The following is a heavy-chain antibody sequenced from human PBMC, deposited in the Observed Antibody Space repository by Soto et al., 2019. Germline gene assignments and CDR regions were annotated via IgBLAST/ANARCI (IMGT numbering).Heavy chain of an antibody. V-gene: IGHV1-3*01. CDR3: ARSSLLPYFDY. CDR2: INGGNGNT. Sequence: ASVKVSCKASGYSFTTYAMHWVRQAPGQRLEWLGWINGGNGNTEYSQKFQGRVTITRDTSASTAHMELSSLRSEDTAVYYCARSSLLPYFDYWGQGTLVTVSS. D-gene: IGHD2-15*01. CDR1: GYSFTTYA. J-gene: IGHJ4*02.